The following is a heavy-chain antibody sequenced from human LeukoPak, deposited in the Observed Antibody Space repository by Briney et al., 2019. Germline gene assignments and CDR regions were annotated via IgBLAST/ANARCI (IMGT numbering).Heavy chain of an antibody. CDR3: ARGGAYGSGSYYNWGYYYYMDV. V-gene: IGHV1-69*13. CDR2: IIPIFGTA. J-gene: IGHJ6*03. D-gene: IGHD3-10*01. CDR1: GGTSSSYA. Sequence: GASVKVSCKASGGTSSSYAIGWVRQAPGQGLEWMGGIIPIFGTANYAQKFQGRVTITPDESTSPPYMELSSLSSEDTPVYYCARGGAYGSGSYYNWGYYYYMDVWGKGTTVTVSS.